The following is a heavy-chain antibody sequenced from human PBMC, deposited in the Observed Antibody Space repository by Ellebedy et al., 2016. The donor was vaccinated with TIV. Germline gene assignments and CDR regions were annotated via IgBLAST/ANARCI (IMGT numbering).Heavy chain of an antibody. D-gene: IGHD1-1*01. V-gene: IGHV3-23*01. CDR1: GFTFSSYA. J-gene: IGHJ4*02. CDR3: AKTGTTGTLLPYCFDY. Sequence: PGGSLRLSCAASGFTFSSYAMRWVRHAPGKGLEWVPAICGSGGITYYANSVKGRFTISSDNSKNTLYLQMNSLRAEDTAVYFCAKTGTTGTLLPYCFDYWGQGTLVTVSS. CDR2: ICGSGGIT.